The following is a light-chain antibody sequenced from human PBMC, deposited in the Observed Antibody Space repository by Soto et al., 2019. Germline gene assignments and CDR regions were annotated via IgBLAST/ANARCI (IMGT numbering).Light chain of an antibody. CDR2: GAS. Sequence: EIVLTQSPGTLSLSPGERATLSCRASQSVSSSYLAWYQQKPGQAPMLLIYGASSMATGIPDRFSGSGSGTDFTLTISRPEPEDFAVYYCQQYGSSPWTFGQGTKVEIK. CDR3: QQYGSSPWT. CDR1: QSVSSSY. V-gene: IGKV3-20*01. J-gene: IGKJ1*01.